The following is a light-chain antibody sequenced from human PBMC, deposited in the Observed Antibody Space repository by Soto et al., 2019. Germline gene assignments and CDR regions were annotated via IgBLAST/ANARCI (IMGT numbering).Light chain of an antibody. J-gene: IGKJ1*01. Sequence: EIVLTQSPGTLSLSPGERASLSCRASQSVRDNYLAWYQQKPGQAPSLLIFDTSRRATGIPDRFTGSGSGTDFALTISRVEPQDIAVYFCQQYGSSPGTFGQGTKVDI. CDR1: QSVRDNY. V-gene: IGKV3-20*01. CDR3: QQYGSSPGT. CDR2: DTS.